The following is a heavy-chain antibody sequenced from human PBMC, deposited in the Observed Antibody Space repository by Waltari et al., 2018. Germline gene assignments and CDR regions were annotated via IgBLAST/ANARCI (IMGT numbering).Heavy chain of an antibody. CDR3: AKETQSDGNAGLEF. CDR1: GFPFSAAG. V-gene: IGHV3-30*18. J-gene: IGHJ4*02. D-gene: IGHD1-1*01. CDR2: MSFDGYNK. Sequence: HVQIVESGGAVVQPGRSLRLPCAASGFPFSAAGMHWVRQAPGKGLEWVALMSFDGYNKFYVDSVQGRFTISRDNSKNLMYLEMRDLRSEDTATYYCAKETQSDGNAGLEFWGQGTVVTVSS.